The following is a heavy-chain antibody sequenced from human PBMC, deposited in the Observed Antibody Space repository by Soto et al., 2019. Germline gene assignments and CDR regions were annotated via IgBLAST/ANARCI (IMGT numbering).Heavy chain of an antibody. CDR2: IIPILGIA. Sequence: QVQLVQSGAEVKKPGSSVKVSCKASGGTFSSYTISWVRQAPGQGLEWMGRIIPILGIANYAQKFQGRVTITADKSTSTAYMELSSLRSEDTAVYYCAREHPEADDSSGFAFDIWGQGTMVTVSS. J-gene: IGHJ3*02. D-gene: IGHD3-22*01. V-gene: IGHV1-69*08. CDR1: GGTFSSYT. CDR3: AREHPEADDSSGFAFDI.